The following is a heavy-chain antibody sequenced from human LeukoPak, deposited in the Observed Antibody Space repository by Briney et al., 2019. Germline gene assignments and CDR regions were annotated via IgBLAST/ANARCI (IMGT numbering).Heavy chain of an antibody. CDR1: GFNVSRTY. Sequence: GGSLRLSCTASGFNVSRTYMSWVRQAPGKGLEWLSLLYSGGGSFHADSVKGRFTISRHNSQNTVYLQMNSLRPDGTAVYYCARVECTSTNCSGAFDIWGQGTRVTVSS. J-gene: IGHJ3*02. V-gene: IGHV3-53*04. CDR3: ARVECTSTNCSGAFDI. CDR2: LYSGGGS. D-gene: IGHD2-2*01.